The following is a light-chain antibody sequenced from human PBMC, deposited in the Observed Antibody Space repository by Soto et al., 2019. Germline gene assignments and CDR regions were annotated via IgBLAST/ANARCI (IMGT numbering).Light chain of an antibody. CDR2: TAS. CDR1: QSISSF. CDR3: KQSYSTPIT. V-gene: IGKV1-39*01. J-gene: IGKJ5*01. Sequence: DIQMTQSPSSLSASVGDRVSITCRASQSISSFLNWYQQKPGKAPNLLIYTASSLHGGVPSRFSGSGSGTDFTLTVSSLQPEDFATYYCKQSYSTPITFGQGTQLEIK.